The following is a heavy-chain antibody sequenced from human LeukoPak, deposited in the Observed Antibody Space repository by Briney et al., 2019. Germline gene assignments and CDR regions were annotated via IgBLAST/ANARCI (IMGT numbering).Heavy chain of an antibody. J-gene: IGHJ4*02. CDR2: ISTDRSST. V-gene: IGHV3-74*01. CDR3: SRVGTGTTRDY. D-gene: IGHD1-14*01. Sequence: GGSLRLSCAASEFTLSSYCMHWVRQAPGKGLVWVSYISTDRSSTNYADSVKGRFTISRDNAKNTLYLQMNSLRAEDTAVYYCSRVGTGTTRDYWGQGTLVTVSS. CDR1: EFTLSSYC.